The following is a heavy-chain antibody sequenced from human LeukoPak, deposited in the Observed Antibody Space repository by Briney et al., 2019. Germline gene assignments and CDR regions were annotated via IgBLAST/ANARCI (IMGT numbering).Heavy chain of an antibody. J-gene: IGHJ4*02. D-gene: IGHD5-18*01. CDR2: ISHSGST. CDR3: VRVNTPVATFDY. Sequence: SETLSLTCTVSGYSISSTYYGGWIRQPPGKGLEWIASISHSGSTYYNPSLKSRVTISVDTSKNQFSLKLSSVTAADTAVYYCVRVNTPVATFDYWGQGTLVTVSS. CDR1: GYSISSTYY. V-gene: IGHV4-38-2*02.